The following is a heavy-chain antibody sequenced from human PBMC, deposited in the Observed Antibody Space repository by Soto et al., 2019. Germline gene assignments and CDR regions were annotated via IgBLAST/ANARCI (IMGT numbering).Heavy chain of an antibody. CDR2: IYYSGST. Sequence: SETLSLTCTVSGGSISSYYWSWIRQPPGKGLEWIGYIYYSGSTNYNPSLKSRVTISVDTSKNQFSLKLSSVTAADTAVYYCASASGGFLEWLPYQGVGMDVWGQGTTVTVSS. D-gene: IGHD3-3*01. V-gene: IGHV4-59*01. CDR3: ASASGGFLEWLPYQGVGMDV. CDR1: GGSISSYY. J-gene: IGHJ6*02.